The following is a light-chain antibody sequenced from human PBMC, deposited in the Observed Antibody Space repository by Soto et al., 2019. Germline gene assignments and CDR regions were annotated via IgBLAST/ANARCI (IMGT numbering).Light chain of an antibody. Sequence: EIFLTQSPATLSLSPGERASLSCRASQSVTTYLAWYQQKPGQAPRLLIYDASTRATGIPARFSGSGSGTDFSLTISSLEPEDFAVYYRQEYNNWSPFMYTFGQGTKLEI. CDR1: QSVTTY. J-gene: IGKJ2*01. V-gene: IGKV3-11*01. CDR2: DAS. CDR3: QEYNNWSPFMYT.